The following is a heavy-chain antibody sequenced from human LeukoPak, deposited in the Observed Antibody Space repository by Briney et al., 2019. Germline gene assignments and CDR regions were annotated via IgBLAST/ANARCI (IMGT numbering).Heavy chain of an antibody. V-gene: IGHV1-18*01. CDR2: ISAYNGNT. Sequence: GASVKVSCKASGYTFTSYGISWVRQAPGQGLEWMGWISAYNGNTNYAQKLQGRVTMTTDTSTSTAYMELRSLRSDDTAVYYCARAPCYDTSPGYCLNWFDPWGQGTLVTVSS. J-gene: IGHJ5*02. CDR1: GYTFTSYG. D-gene: IGHD3-9*01. CDR3: ARAPCYDTSPGYCLNWFDP.